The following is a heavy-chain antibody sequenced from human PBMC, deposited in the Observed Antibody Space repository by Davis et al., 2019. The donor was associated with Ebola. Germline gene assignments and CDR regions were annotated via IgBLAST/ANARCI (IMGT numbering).Heavy chain of an antibody. J-gene: IGHJ6*02. Sequence: SETLSLTCAVYGGSFSGYYWSWIRQPPGKGLEWIGYIYYGGRTNYNPSLKSRVTISVDTSQNQFSLKLSSVTAADTAMYYCARGHSYGSMVYGMDVWGQGTTVTVSS. D-gene: IGHD5-18*01. CDR1: GGSFSGYY. CDR2: IYYGGRT. V-gene: IGHV4-59*08. CDR3: ARGHSYGSMVYGMDV.